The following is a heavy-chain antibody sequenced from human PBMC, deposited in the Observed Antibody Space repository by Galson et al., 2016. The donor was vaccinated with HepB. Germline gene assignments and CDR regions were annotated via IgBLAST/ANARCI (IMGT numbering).Heavy chain of an antibody. V-gene: IGHV3-21*06. CDR2: IGRSRPY. CDR1: GFTFIRHN. J-gene: IGHJ3*02. Sequence: SLRLSCAASGFTFIRHNMDWVGPSPGKGLGWVASIGRSRPYYADSGTGRFTIPRDNTKNLLFLQMSSPRAEDTAVYYCARDRGNYYDSSGYIGYYDAFDMWGQGTMVSVSS. D-gene: IGHD3-22*01. CDR3: ARDRGNYYDSSGYIGYYDAFDM.